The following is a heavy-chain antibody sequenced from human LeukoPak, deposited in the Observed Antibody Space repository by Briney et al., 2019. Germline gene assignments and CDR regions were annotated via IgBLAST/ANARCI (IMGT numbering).Heavy chain of an antibody. CDR2: MKYDGSEK. CDR1: GFTFSSYW. J-gene: IGHJ4*02. Sequence: GGSLRLSCAASGFTFSSYWMSWVRQAPGKGLEWVANMKYDGSEKYYVDSVKGRFTISRDNAKNSLYLQMNSLRAEDTAVYYCARDVEAAGLFLDYWGQGTLVTVSS. D-gene: IGHD6-13*01. CDR3: ARDVEAAGLFLDY. V-gene: IGHV3-7*01.